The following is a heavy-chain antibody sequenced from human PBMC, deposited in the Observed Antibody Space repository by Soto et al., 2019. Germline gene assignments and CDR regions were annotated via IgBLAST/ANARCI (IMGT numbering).Heavy chain of an antibody. D-gene: IGHD3-10*01. CDR3: ARGAVRGVITYNWFDP. CDR1: GFTFSSYS. CDR2: ISSSSSTI. Sequence: EVQLVESGGGLVQPGGSLRLSCAASGFTFSSYSMNWVRQAPGKGLEWVSYISSSSSTIYYADSVKGRFTISRDNAKNSLYLQMNSLRDEDTAVYYCARGAVRGVITYNWFDPWGQGTLVTVSS. J-gene: IGHJ5*02. V-gene: IGHV3-48*02.